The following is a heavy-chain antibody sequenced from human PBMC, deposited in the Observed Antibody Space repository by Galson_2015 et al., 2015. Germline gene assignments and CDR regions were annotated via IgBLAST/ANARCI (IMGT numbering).Heavy chain of an antibody. V-gene: IGHV3-21*01. J-gene: IGHJ4*02. Sequence: LEWVSSISSSSSYIYYADSVKGRFTISRDNAKNSLYLQMNSLRAEDTAVYYCARVVGGSYPTRIDYWGQGTLVTVSS. CDR3: ARVVGGSYPTRIDY. CDR2: ISSSSSYI. D-gene: IGHD1-26*01.